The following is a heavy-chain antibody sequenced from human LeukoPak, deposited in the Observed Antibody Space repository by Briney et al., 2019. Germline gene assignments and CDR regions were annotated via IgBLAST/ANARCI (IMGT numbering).Heavy chain of an antibody. V-gene: IGHV4-38-2*02. CDR3: ARDSRAYCGGDCYSSGWLDP. Sequence: PSETLSLTCTVSGYSISSGYYWGWIRQPPGKGLEWMGSIYHSGSTYYNPSLKSRVTISVDTSKNQFSLKLSSVTAADTAVYYCARDSRAYCGGDCYSSGWLDPWGQGTLFTVSS. D-gene: IGHD2-21*01. J-gene: IGHJ5*02. CDR1: GYSISSGYY. CDR2: IYHSGST.